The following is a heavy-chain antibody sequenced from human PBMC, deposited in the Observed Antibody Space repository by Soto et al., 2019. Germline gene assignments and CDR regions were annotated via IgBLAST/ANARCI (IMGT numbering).Heavy chain of an antibody. Sequence: GASVKVSCKASGYTFIDYYLHWVRQAPGQGLGWMGFVNPRTGGTDYRQKFQDRVSMTRDTSTSTVYMELSSLTSDDTAVYYCARHSGYRRYYDYWGQGTLVTVSS. CDR1: GYTFIDYY. J-gene: IGHJ4*02. V-gene: IGHV1-2*02. D-gene: IGHD5-12*01. CDR2: VNPRTGGT. CDR3: ARHSGYRRYYDY.